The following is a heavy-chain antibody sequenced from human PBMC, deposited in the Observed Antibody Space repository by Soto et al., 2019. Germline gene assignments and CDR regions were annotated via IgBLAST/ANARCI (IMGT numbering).Heavy chain of an antibody. CDR2: VIPIFGTA. J-gene: IGHJ5*02. V-gene: IGHV1-69*12. Sequence: QVQLVQSGAEVKKPGSSVKVSCKASGGTFSSYTISWVRQAPGQGLEWMGGVIPIFGTANYSQMFQGRVTITADDSTRTVCMELSSLRAGDQALYYCARGSRHDYGDYGSGSWGQGTLGSVSS. D-gene: IGHD4-17*01. CDR1: GGTFSSYT. CDR3: ARGSRHDYGDYGSGS.